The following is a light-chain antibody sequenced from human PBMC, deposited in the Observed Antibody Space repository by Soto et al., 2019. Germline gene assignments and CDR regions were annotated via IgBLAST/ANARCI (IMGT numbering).Light chain of an antibody. CDR1: QSLSRSY. J-gene: IGKJ4*01. CDR3: QQCGSAPFT. CDR2: GTS. Sequence: EVVLTQSPVALSVSPGERTTLSCRASQSLSRSYMAWYQQRPGQAPRLLIYGTSNRATGIPNRFSGSGSGADFTVTITRLEPEDVAVYYGQQCGSAPFTFGGGTKVEI. V-gene: IGKV3-20*01.